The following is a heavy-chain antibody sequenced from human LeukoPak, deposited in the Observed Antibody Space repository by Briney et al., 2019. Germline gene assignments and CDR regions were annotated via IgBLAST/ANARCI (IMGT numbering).Heavy chain of an antibody. CDR3: DGFDYRSGSPKNWFDP. CDR2: INHSGST. D-gene: IGHD3-10*01. CDR1: GASFSGYY. V-gene: IGHV4-34*01. J-gene: IGHJ5*02. Sequence: SETLCLTCAVHGASFSGYYWYWIRQPPGKRVEWSGEINHSGSTNYHTSLKSRVTLSVDMSKKQFSLRLTSVTAADTAVYYCDGFDYRSGSPKNWFDPWGQGTLVTVSS.